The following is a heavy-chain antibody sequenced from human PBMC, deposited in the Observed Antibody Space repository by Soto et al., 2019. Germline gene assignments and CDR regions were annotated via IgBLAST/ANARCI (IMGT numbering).Heavy chain of an antibody. D-gene: IGHD5-12*01. J-gene: IGHJ4*02. Sequence: SETLSLTCTFSGVSITSYFWSCIRQAPGKGLDWIGSISFSGATYSNPSLKGRAALSVDTSENHLSLTLNSVTPADTAVYFCARDRRDGYKRYFDFWGQGKQFTVSS. V-gene: IGHV4-59*01. CDR1: GVSITSYF. CDR2: ISFSGAT. CDR3: ARDRRDGYKRYFDF.